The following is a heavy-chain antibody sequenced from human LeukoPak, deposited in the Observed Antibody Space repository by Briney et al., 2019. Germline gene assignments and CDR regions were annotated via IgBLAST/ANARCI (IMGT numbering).Heavy chain of an antibody. CDR2: IYPGDSDT. CDR3: ARGVDIVATIFINWFDP. CDR1: GYSFTSYW. Sequence: GESLKISCKGSGYSFTSYWIGWVRQMPGKGLEWMGIIYPGDSDTRYSPSFQGQVTISADKSISTAYLQWSSLKASDTAMYYCARGVDIVATIFINWFDPWGQGTLVTVSS. J-gene: IGHJ5*02. D-gene: IGHD5-12*01. V-gene: IGHV5-51*01.